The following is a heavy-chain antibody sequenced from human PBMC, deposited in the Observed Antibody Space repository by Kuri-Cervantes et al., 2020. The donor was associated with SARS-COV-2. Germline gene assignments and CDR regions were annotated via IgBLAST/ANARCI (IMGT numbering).Heavy chain of an antibody. V-gene: IGHV3-53*01. J-gene: IGHJ4*02. CDR3: ARVVGYGSSWYYFDY. CDR2: IYSGGST. Sequence: GESLKISCAASGSTVSSNYMSWVRQAPGKGLEWVSVIYSGGSTYYADSVKGRFTISRDNSKNTLYLQMNSLRAEDTAVYYCARVVGYGSSWYYFDYWGQGTLVTVSS. D-gene: IGHD6-13*01. CDR1: GSTVSSNY.